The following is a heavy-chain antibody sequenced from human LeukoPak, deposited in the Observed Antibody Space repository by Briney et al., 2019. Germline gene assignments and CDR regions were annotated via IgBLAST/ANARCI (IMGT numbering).Heavy chain of an antibody. Sequence: PSETLSFTCAVYGGSFSGYYWSWIRQPPGKGLEWIGEINHSGSTNYNPSLKSRVTISVDTSKNQFSLKLSSVTAADTAVYYCARTGAASTANYFDYWGQGTLVTVSS. CDR1: GGSFSGYY. D-gene: IGHD2-2*01. CDR3: ARTGAASTANYFDY. CDR2: INHSGST. V-gene: IGHV4-34*01. J-gene: IGHJ4*02.